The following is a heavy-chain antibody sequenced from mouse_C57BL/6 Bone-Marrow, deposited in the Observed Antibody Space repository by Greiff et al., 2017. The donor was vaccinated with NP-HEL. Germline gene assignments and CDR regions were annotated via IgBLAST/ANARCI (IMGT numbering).Heavy chain of an antibody. J-gene: IGHJ1*03. CDR2: ISDGGSYT. CDR3: ARDDGYDVWYFDV. Sequence: EVMLVESGGGLVKPGGSLKLSCAASGFTFSSYAMSWVRQTPEKRLEWVATISDGGSYTYYPDNVKGRFTISRDNAKNNLYLQMSHLKSEDTAMYYCARDDGYDVWYFDVWGTGTTVTVSS. CDR1: GFTFSSYA. D-gene: IGHD2-2*01. V-gene: IGHV5-4*01.